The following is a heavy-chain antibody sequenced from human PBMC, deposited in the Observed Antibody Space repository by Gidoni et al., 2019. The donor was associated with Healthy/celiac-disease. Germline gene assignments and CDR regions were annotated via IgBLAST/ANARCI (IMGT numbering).Heavy chain of an antibody. V-gene: IGHV4-39*01. D-gene: IGHD6-19*01. CDR1: GGSISRSSYY. CDR2: IYYSGST. CDR3: ARRIAVAGPFDY. J-gene: IGHJ4*02. Sequence: QLQLQESGPGLVKPSETLSLTCTVSGGSISRSSYYWGWIRQPPGKGLEWIGSIYYSGSTYYNPSLKSRVTISVDTSKNQFSLKLSSVTAADTAVYYCARRIAVAGPFDYWGQGTLVTVSS.